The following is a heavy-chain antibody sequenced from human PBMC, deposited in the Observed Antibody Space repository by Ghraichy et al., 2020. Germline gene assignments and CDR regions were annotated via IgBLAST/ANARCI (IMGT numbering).Heavy chain of an antibody. CDR3: ARDTSRGYYYDSSGYYYDY. CDR1: GFTFSSYS. J-gene: IGHJ4*02. CDR2: ISSSSSNI. Sequence: GGSLRLSCAASGFTFSSYSMNWVRQAPGKGLEWVSYISSSSSNIYYADSVKGRFTISRDNAKNSLYLQMNSLRAEDTAVYYCARDTSRGYYYDSSGYYYDYWGQGTLVTVSS. V-gene: IGHV3-48*01. D-gene: IGHD3-22*01.